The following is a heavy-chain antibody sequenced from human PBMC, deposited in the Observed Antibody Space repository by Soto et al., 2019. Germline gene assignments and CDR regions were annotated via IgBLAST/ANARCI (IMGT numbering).Heavy chain of an antibody. CDR1: GFTFDDYA. D-gene: IGHD3-16*01. V-gene: IGHV3-9*01. CDR2: ISWNSGSI. J-gene: IGHJ4*02. CDR3: AKDIGSLPYYFDY. Sequence: QPGGSLRLSCAASGFTFDDYAMHWVRQAPGKGLEWVSGISWNSGSIGYADSVKGRFTISRDNAKNSLYLQMNSLRAEDTALYYCAKDIGSLPYYFDYWGQGTLVTVSS.